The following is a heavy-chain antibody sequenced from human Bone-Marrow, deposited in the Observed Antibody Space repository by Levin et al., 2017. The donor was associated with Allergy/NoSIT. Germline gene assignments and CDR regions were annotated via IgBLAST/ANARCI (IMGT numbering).Heavy chain of an antibody. V-gene: IGHV2-5*02. J-gene: IGHJ4*02. CDR3: AHRPWFTPGGIAESPGDY. Sequence: SGPTLVKPTQTLTLTCTFSGFSLSTSGVGVGWIRQPPGKALEWLALIYWDDDKRYSPSLKSRLTITKDTSKNQVVLTMTNMDPVDTATYYCAHRPWFTPGGIAESPGDYWGQGTLVTVSS. D-gene: IGHD6-13*01. CDR1: GFSLSTSGVG. CDR2: IYWDDDK.